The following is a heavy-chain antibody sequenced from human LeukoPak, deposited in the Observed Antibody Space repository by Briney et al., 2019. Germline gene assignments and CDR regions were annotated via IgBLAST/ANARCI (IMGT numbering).Heavy chain of an antibody. CDR3: ARTDPYDSSGYYHAYFQH. CDR2: ISSNGGST. D-gene: IGHD3-22*01. V-gene: IGHV3-64*01. CDR1: GFTFSSYA. J-gene: IGHJ1*01. Sequence: GGSLRLSCAASGFTFSSYAMHWVRQAPGKGLEYVSAISSNGGSTYYANSVKGRFTISRDNSKNTLYLQMGSLRAEDMAVYYCARTDPYDSSGYYHAYFQHWGQGTLVTVSS.